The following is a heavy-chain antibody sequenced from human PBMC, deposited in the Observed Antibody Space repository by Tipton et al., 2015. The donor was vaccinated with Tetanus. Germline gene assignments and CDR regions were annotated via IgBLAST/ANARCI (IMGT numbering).Heavy chain of an antibody. Sequence: TLSLTCTVSGASVSSAGYYWTWIRQPPGKGLEWIGYIYDSGSTNYNPSLKSRVTMSVDTSKNLFSLRLNSVSTTDTAVYYCARAYSGSWCPDLRLGYWGQGVLVTVSS. J-gene: IGHJ4*02. CDR3: ARAYSGSWCPDLRLGY. CDR2: IYDSGST. CDR1: GASVSSAGYY. V-gene: IGHV4-61*03. D-gene: IGHD6-13*01.